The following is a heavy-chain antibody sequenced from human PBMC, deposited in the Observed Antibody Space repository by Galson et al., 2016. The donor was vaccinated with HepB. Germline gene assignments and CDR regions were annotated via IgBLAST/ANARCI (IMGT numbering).Heavy chain of an antibody. CDR2: TYYRSKWYN. Sequence: CAISGDSVSSNSAAWTWIRQSPLGGLEWLGRTYYRSKWYNDYAVSVKSRISIHPDTSKNQFSLQLNSVTPEDTAVYYCARVRCSTFRFQNWFDPWGQGTLVTVSS. D-gene: IGHD2/OR15-2a*01. CDR1: GDSVSSNSAA. J-gene: IGHJ5*02. V-gene: IGHV6-1*01. CDR3: ARVRCSTFRFQNWFDP.